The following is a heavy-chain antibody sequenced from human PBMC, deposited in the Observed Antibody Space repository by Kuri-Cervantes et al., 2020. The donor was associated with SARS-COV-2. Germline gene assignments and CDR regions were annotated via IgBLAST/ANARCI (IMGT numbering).Heavy chain of an antibody. D-gene: IGHD5-24*01. V-gene: IGHV4-34*01. J-gene: IGHJ4*02. Sequence: GSLRLSCAVYGGSFSGYYWSWIRQPPGKGLEWIGEINHSGSTNYNPSLKSRVTISVDTSKNQFSLKLSSVTAADTAVYYCARGMAEVSYYFDYWGQGTLVTVSS. CDR2: INHSGST. CDR3: ARGMAEVSYYFDY. CDR1: GGSFSGYY.